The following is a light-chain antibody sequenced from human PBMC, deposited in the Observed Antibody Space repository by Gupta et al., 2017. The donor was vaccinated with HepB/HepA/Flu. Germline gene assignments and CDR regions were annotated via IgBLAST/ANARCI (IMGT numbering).Light chain of an antibody. Sequence: QSVLTQPPSASGTPGQRVTIYCSGNISNIGFNFITWYQQVPGTAPKVLIYRNNQRPSGVPDRFSGSKSGTSGALAISGLRSEDEADYYCAAWDDSLSRWIFGGGTKVTVL. CDR3: AAWDDSLSRWI. J-gene: IGLJ2*01. CDR1: ISNIGFNF. CDR2: RNN. V-gene: IGLV1-47*01.